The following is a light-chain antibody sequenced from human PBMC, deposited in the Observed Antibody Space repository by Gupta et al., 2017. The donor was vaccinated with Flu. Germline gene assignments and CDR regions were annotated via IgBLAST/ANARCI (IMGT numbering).Light chain of an antibody. Sequence: GDRVTITCRAGQTITSSLNWYQQKPGKAPNLLIFGASNLQSGVPSRFSGSRSGTDFTLTISSLQPEDFATYYCQQSYTVPLTFGQGTKVESK. CDR3: QQSYTVPLT. CDR2: GAS. J-gene: IGKJ1*01. CDR1: QTITSS. V-gene: IGKV1-39*01.